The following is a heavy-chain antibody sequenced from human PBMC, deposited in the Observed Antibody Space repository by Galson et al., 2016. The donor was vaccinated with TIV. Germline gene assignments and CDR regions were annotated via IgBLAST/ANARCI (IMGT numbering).Heavy chain of an antibody. D-gene: IGHD5-18*01. CDR3: ARGFNYGFDFYYGMDV. J-gene: IGHJ6*02. Sequence: SVKVSCKASGYPFSPYYIHWVRQAPGQGLEWMGWINTYSADTNYAQSFQGRVSMTSDTSINTAYMELSRLRPDDTAIFFCARGFNYGFDFYYGMDVWGQGTTVTVSS. CDR1: GYPFSPYY. CDR2: INTYSADT. V-gene: IGHV1-2*02.